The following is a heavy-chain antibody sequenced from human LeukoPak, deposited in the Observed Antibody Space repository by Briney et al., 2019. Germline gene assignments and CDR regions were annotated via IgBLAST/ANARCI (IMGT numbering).Heavy chain of an antibody. CDR1: GFAFSSYA. Sequence: PGGSLRLSCAASGFAFSSYAMSWVRQAPGKGLEWVSAISGSGGSTYYADSVKGRFTISRDNSKNTLYLQMNSLRAEDTAVYYCARGGFYYDSSGYYYDYYYYGMDVWGQGTTVTVSS. CDR2: ISGSGGST. J-gene: IGHJ6*02. CDR3: ARGGFYYDSSGYYYDYYYYGMDV. D-gene: IGHD3-22*01. V-gene: IGHV3-23*01.